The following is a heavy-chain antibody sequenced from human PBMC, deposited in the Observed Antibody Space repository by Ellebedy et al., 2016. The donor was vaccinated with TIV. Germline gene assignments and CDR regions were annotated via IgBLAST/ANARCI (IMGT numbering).Heavy chain of an antibody. CDR1: GFTFRTFW. CDR2: INSDGSST. Sequence: GESLKISCAASGFTFRTFWMHWVRQAPGKGLVWVSRINSDGSSTNYADSVKGRFTISRDNAKNTLYLQMNSLRAEDTAVYYCARGARSGFQDQGVWGQGTLVTVSS. CDR3: ARGARSGFQDQGV. D-gene: IGHD3-22*01. J-gene: IGHJ4*02. V-gene: IGHV3-74*01.